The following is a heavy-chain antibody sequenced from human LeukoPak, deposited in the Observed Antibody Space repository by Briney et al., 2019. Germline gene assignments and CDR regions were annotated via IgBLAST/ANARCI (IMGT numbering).Heavy chain of an antibody. V-gene: IGHV3-23*01. CDR3: AKAVGYCSGGSCYGYFDY. CDR1: GFTFSSYA. J-gene: IGHJ4*02. CDR2: ISGSGGST. Sequence: GGSLRLSCAASGFTFSSYAMSWVRQAPGKGLEWVSAISGSGGSTYYADSVKGRFTISRDNSKNTLYLQMNSLRAENTAVYYCAKAVGYCSGGSCYGYFDYWGQGTLVTVSS. D-gene: IGHD2-15*01.